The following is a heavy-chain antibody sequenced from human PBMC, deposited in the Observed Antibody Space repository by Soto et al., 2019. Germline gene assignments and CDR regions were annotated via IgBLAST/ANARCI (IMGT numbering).Heavy chain of an antibody. CDR2: ISGSGGST. J-gene: IGHJ3*02. Sequence: PGGSLRLSCAASGFTFSSYAMSWVRQAPGKGLEWVSAISGSGGSTYYADSVKGRFTISRDNSKNTLYLQMNSLRAEDTAVYYCASRLGYCSGGSCYDDAFDIWGQGTMVTVSS. V-gene: IGHV3-23*01. CDR1: GFTFSSYA. D-gene: IGHD2-15*01. CDR3: ASRLGYCSGGSCYDDAFDI.